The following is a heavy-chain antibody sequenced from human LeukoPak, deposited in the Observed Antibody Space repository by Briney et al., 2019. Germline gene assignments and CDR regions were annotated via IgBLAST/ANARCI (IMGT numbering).Heavy chain of an antibody. CDR1: GGAFSGYY. V-gene: IGHV4-34*01. CDR3: ARHGSGSPRAPYAFDI. CDR2: INHSGST. J-gene: IGHJ3*02. Sequence: SETLSLTCAVYGGAFSGYYWSWIRQPPGKGLEWIGEINHSGSTNYNPSLKSRVTISVDTSKNQFSLKLSSVTAADTAVYYCARHGSGSPRAPYAFDIWGQGTMVTVSS. D-gene: IGHD3-10*01.